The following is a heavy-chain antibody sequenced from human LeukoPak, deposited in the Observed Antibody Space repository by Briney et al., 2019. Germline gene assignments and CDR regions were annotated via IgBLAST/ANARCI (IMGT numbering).Heavy chain of an antibody. CDR2: IWYDGSNK. CDR1: GFTFSSYG. Sequence: GGSLRLSCAASGFTFSSYGMHWVRQAPGKGLEGVAVIWYDGSNKYYADSVKGRFTISRDNSKNTLYLQMNSLRAEDTAVYYCARDLRGIDYWGQGTLVTVSS. V-gene: IGHV3-33*01. D-gene: IGHD3-16*01. J-gene: IGHJ4*02. CDR3: ARDLRGIDY.